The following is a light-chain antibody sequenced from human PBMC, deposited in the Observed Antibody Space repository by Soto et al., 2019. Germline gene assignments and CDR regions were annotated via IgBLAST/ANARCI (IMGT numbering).Light chain of an antibody. CDR2: DAS. CDR3: QQYNSSMYT. J-gene: IGKJ2*01. V-gene: IGKV1-5*01. CDR1: QSISSW. Sequence: DIQMTQSPSTLSASVGDRVTITCRASQSISSWLAWYQQKPGKAPKLLIYDASSLESGVPSRFSGSGSGPEFTLTISSLQPDDFATYYCQQYNSSMYTFGQGTKLEIK.